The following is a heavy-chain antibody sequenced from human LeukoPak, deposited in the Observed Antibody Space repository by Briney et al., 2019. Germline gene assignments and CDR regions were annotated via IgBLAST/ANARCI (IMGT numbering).Heavy chain of an antibody. CDR2: INPSGGST. CDR1: GDTFTTSH. V-gene: IGHV1-46*01. J-gene: IGHJ4*02. CDR3: VRNLMQFTGLAY. Sequence: ASVKVSCKASGDTFTTSHMHWVRQAPGKGLEWLGKINPSGGSTTYAQQFRGRVSMTRDLSMSTVYVGLSSLTFEDTAVYYCVRNLMQFTGLAYWGQGTLVTVSS. D-gene: IGHD2-8*02.